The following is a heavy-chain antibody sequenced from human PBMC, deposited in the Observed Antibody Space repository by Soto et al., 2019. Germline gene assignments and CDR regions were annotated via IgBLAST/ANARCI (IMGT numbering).Heavy chain of an antibody. D-gene: IGHD6-13*01. J-gene: IGHJ4*02. V-gene: IGHV3-21*01. CDR2: ISSSSSYI. Sequence: PGGSLRLSCAASGFTFSSYSMNWVRQAPGKGLEWVSSISSSSSYIYYADSVKGRFTISRDNAKNSLYLQMNSLRAEDTAVYYCARLMGGIAGAGIDYWGQGTLVTVSS. CDR3: ARLMGGIAGAGIDY. CDR1: GFTFSSYS.